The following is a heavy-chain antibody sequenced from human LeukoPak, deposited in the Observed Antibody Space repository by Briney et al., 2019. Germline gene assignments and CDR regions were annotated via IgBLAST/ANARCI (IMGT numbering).Heavy chain of an antibody. CDR2: IYYSGRT. V-gene: IGHV4-59*01. J-gene: IGHJ5*02. D-gene: IGHD3-10*01. Sequence: SETLPLTCTASGAIISNYYWSWIRQPPGGGLEWMGYIYYSGRTTYNPSLTSRVTISVDTSKNQFSLKLTSVTAEDTAIYYCARVSTSMVRRVIIRYDWFDPWGQGTPVTVSS. CDR3: ARVSTSMVRRVIIRYDWFDP. CDR1: GAIISNYY.